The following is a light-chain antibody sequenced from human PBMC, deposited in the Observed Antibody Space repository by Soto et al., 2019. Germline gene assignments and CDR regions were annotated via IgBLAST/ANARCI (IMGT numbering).Light chain of an antibody. J-gene: IGKJ2*01. CDR2: GAS. CDR1: QIVSGNF. CDR3: QQYYNWPPYT. Sequence: VLTQSPGTLSLSPGERATLSCRASQIVSGNFLAWYQQIPGQTPRLLIYGASSRATGIPERISGSGSGTDFTLTINRLEPEDFAVYYCQQYYNWPPYTFGQGTKLEIK. V-gene: IGKV3-20*01.